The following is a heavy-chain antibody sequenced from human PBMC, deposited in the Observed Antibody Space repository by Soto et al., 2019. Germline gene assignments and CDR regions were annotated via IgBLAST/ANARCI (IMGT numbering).Heavy chain of an antibody. CDR2: ISLYSDGA. D-gene: IGHD2-2*01. J-gene: IGHJ5*02. V-gene: IGHV1-18*01. Sequence: ASVKVSCKTSGYTFSNYGITWLRQAPGQPLEWLGWISLYSDGANYAQKFQGRVSMTTDTSTTTAYMELRSLRSDDTAVYYCARVVPGAEAWFGPWGQGTLVTVSS. CDR1: GYTFSNYG. CDR3: ARVVPGAEAWFGP.